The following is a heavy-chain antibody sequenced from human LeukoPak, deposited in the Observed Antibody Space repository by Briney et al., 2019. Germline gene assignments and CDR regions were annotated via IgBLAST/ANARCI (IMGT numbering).Heavy chain of an antibody. CDR1: GGSISSHY. J-gene: IGHJ4*02. CDR2: IYYSGST. Sequence: SETLSLTCTVSGGSISSHYWSWIRQPPGKGLEWIGYIYYSGSTNYNPSLQSRVTITLDISRNQFSLKLSSVTAADTAVYYCAREQGLVKFDYWGQGTLVTVSS. D-gene: IGHD6-19*01. CDR3: AREQGLVKFDY. V-gene: IGHV4-59*11.